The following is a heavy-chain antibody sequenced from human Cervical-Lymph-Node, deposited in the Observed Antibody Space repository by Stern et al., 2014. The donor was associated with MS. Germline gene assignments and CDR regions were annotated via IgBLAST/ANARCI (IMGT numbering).Heavy chain of an antibody. Sequence: QVQLVQSGAEVKKPGASVKVSCTTSGYIFTGYYIHLVRQAPGQGLEWMAWINPNTGGPKYAQKFQGRVTMSRDTSISTAYVELSSLTSDDTAVYYCARDQRGITIFGVVTDYYYLGMDVWGQGTTVTVSS. V-gene: IGHV1-2*02. CDR3: ARDQRGITIFGVVTDYYYLGMDV. CDR1: GYIFTGYY. J-gene: IGHJ6*02. CDR2: INPNTGGP. D-gene: IGHD3-3*01.